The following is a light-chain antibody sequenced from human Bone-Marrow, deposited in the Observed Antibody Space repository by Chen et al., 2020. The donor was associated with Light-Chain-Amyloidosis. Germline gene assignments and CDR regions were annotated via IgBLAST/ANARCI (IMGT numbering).Light chain of an antibody. CDR1: DLPTKY. V-gene: IGLV3-25*03. J-gene: IGLJ2*01. CDR3: QSADSSGTYEVI. Sequence: SYELTQPPSVSVSPGQTARITCSGDDLPTKYAYWYQQKPGQAPVLVIHRDTERPSGISERFSGSSEGTTATLTISGVQAEDEADYPCQSADSSGTYEVIFGGGTKLTVL. CDR2: RDT.